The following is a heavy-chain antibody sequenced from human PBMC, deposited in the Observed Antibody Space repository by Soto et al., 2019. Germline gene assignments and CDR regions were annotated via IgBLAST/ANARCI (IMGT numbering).Heavy chain of an antibody. CDR1: GYTFTSYD. Sequence: GASVKVSCKASGYTFTSYDINWVRQATGQGLERMGWMNPNSGNTGYAQKFQGRVTMTRNTSISTAYMELSSLRSEDTAVYYCARGLRQIPTTEDDDAFDIWGQGTMVTVSS. D-gene: IGHD1-1*01. J-gene: IGHJ3*02. CDR2: MNPNSGNT. V-gene: IGHV1-8*01. CDR3: ARGLRQIPTTEDDDAFDI.